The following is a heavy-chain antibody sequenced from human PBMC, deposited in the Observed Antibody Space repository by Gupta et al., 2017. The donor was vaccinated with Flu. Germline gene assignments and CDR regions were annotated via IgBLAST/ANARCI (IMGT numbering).Heavy chain of an antibody. D-gene: IGHD3-16*01. CDR3: ARHASAELVWRFWFDP. J-gene: IGHJ5*02. CDR1: GGSISRAY. CDR2: VFHNGIT. Sequence: QVQVQQSGPRLVKPSETLSLTCTVSGGSISRAYWAWIRQSPGEGLQWIGYVFHNGITNYNPSRRGRVTVSMDTSKNQLSLRLASVSPADTATYYCARHASAELVWRFWFDPWGQGTQVNVSS. V-gene: IGHV4-59*08.